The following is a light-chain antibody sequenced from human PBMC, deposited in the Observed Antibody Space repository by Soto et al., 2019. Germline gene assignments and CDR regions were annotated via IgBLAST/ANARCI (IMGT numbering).Light chain of an antibody. CDR3: QQYNSYSPKT. CDR2: DAS. CDR1: QSISSW. Sequence: DIQMTQSPSTLSASVGDRVTITCRASQSISSWLAWYQQKPGKAPKLLIYDASSLESGVPSRFSGSGSGTKFTLIISRLQPDYFATYYCQQYNSYSPKTFGRGTKVDIK. V-gene: IGKV1-5*01. J-gene: IGKJ1*01.